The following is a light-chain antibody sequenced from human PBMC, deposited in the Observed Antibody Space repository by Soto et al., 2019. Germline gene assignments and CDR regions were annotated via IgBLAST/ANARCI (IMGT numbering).Light chain of an antibody. CDR3: QQYNNWPPGT. CDR2: GAS. Sequence: EIVMTQSPVTLSVSPGERATLSCRASQSVSRNLAWYQQKPGQAPRLLIYGASTRATGIPARFNGGGSGTEFNLTISSLQSEDFAIYYCQQYNNWPPGTFGPGTKVDI. CDR1: QSVSRN. V-gene: IGKV3-15*01. J-gene: IGKJ3*01.